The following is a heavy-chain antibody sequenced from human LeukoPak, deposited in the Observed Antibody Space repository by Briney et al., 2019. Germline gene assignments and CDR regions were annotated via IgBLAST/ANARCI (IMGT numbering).Heavy chain of an antibody. J-gene: IGHJ6*02. CDR3: ARTRSGCTTTNCYPYDMDV. Sequence: SVKVSCKTSGGTFSSYAVSWVRQAPGQGLEWLGGIIPVFGAANYAQKFQVRVTLTADGSTNTAYMDLSGLRSEDTAVYYCARTRSGCTTTNCYPYDMDVWGQGTTVTVSS. V-gene: IGHV1-69*13. CDR2: IIPVFGAA. D-gene: IGHD2-2*01. CDR1: GGTFSSYA.